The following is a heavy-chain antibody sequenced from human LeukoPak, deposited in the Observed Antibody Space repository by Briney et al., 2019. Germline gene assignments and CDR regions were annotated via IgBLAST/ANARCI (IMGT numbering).Heavy chain of an antibody. CDR2: ISTSGYGT. CDR1: GFTFGSYG. CDR3: ARRTSRGSYYYFDY. D-gene: IGHD1-26*01. Sequence: PGGSLRLSCAASGFTFGSYGMSWVRQAPGKGLEWVSAISTSGYGTYYADSVKGRFTISRDNSKNTLYLQMNSLRAEDTAVYYCARRTSRGSYYYFDYWGQGTLVTVSS. V-gene: IGHV3-23*01. J-gene: IGHJ4*02.